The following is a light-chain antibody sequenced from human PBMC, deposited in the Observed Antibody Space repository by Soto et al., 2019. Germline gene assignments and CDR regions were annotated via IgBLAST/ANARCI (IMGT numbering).Light chain of an antibody. J-gene: IGLJ1*01. CDR3: GTWDSSLSAGV. CDR2: DNT. V-gene: IGLV1-51*01. CDR1: YSNIETNY. Sequence: QSVLTQLPSISATPGQKVTISCSGSYSNIETNYVSWYQQLPGTAPKLLIYDNTERPSGIPDRFSGSKSGSSATLGITGLQTGDEADYYCGTWDSSLSAGVFGTGTKVTVL.